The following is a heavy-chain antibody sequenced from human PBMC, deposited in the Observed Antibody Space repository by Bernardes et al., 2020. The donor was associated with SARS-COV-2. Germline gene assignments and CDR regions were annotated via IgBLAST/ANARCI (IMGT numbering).Heavy chain of an antibody. CDR1: GFTVSTNY. CDR3: AREYYYGTGGMDV. V-gene: IGHV3-66*01. CDR2: IYSGGNT. D-gene: IGHD3-10*01. Sequence: GGSLRLSCAASGFTVSTNYMSWVRQAPGKGLEWVSVIYSGGNTYYADSVKGRFTISRDNSKNTLYLQMNSLRAEDTAVYYCAREYYYGTGGMDVWGQGTTVTVSS. J-gene: IGHJ6*02.